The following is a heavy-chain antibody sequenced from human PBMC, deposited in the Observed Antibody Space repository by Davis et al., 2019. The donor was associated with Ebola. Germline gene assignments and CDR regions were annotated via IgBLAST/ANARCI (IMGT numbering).Heavy chain of an antibody. J-gene: IGHJ6*02. D-gene: IGHD6-13*01. CDR3: ARRRIAAAPYYYYGMDV. V-gene: IGHV5-51*01. CDR2: IYSGDSDT. CDR1: GYIFANYW. Sequence: GESLKISCKGSGYIFANYWIAWVRQMPGKGLEWMGIIYSGDSDTRYSPSFQGQVTISVDKSMNTAYLQWSSLKASDSAMYYCARRRIAAAPYYYYGMDVWGQGTTVTVSS.